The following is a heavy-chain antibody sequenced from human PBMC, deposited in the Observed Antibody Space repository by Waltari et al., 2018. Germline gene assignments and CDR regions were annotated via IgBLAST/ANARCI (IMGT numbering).Heavy chain of an antibody. CDR1: GFTFSSYA. V-gene: IGHV3-30*01. J-gene: IGHJ6*02. CDR2: ISYDGSNK. D-gene: IGHD4-17*01. CDR3: ARESYGDYEYYYYGMDV. Sequence: QVQLVEAGGGVVQPGRSLSLSCAASGFTFSSYAMPLVRQATGKGLESVAVISYDGSNKYYADSVKGRFTISRDNSKNTLYLQMNSLRAEDTAVYYCARESYGDYEYYYYGMDVWGQGTTVTVSS.